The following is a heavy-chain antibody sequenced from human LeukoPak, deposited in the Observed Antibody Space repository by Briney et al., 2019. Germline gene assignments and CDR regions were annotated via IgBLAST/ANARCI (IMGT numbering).Heavy chain of an antibody. CDR3: ARSGGYSNYAFDY. D-gene: IGHD4-11*01. CDR1: GYSISSGYY. Sequence: SETLSLTCTVSGYSISSGYYWGWIRQPAGKGLEWIGRIYTSGSTNYNPSLKSRVTISVDTSKNQFSLKLSSVTAADTAVYYCARSGGYSNYAFDYWGQGTLVTVSS. V-gene: IGHV4-61*02. J-gene: IGHJ4*02. CDR2: IYTSGST.